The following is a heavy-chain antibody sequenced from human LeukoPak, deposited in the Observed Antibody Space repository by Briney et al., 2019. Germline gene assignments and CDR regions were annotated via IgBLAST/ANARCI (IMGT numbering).Heavy chain of an antibody. V-gene: IGHV3-43D*03. CDR2: INYDGYST. Sequence: GGSLRLSCAASGFTFDDYVMHWVRQIPGKGLEWVSLINYDGYSTYYADSVKGRFTISRDNSKNSLYLQMNSLRAEDTALYYCAKDSRALGISGNYMDVWAKGPRSPSP. J-gene: IGHJ6*03. CDR1: GFTFDDYV. D-gene: IGHD7-27*01. CDR3: AKDSRALGISGNYMDV.